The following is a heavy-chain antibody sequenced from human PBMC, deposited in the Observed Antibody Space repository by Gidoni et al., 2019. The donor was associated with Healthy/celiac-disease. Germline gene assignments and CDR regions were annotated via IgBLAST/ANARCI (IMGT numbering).Heavy chain of an antibody. CDR1: GGPRSSGRYS. J-gene: IGHJ5*02. V-gene: IGHV4-61*02. Sequence: QVQLQAAGPGLVKPAQTLSLTCTVSGGPRSSGRYSWRWTRQPAGKGLDWIGRIDTSGSTNYTPALKSRVTISVDTSKNQFSLKLSSVTDADTAVYYCARDSLIAAAGTWFDPWGQGTLVTVSS. D-gene: IGHD6-13*01. CDR3: ARDSLIAAAGTWFDP. CDR2: IDTSGST.